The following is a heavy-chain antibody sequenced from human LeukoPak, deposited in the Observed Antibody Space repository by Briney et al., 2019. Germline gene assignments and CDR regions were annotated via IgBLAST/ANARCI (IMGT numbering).Heavy chain of an antibody. CDR3: ARSAIAVAGYYFDY. Sequence: PGGSLRLSCAASGFTFSSYSMNWVRQAPGKGLEWVSSISSSSSYIYYADSVKGRFTISRDNAKNSLYLQMNSLRAEVTAVYYCARSAIAVAGYYFDYWGQGTLVTVSS. D-gene: IGHD6-19*01. CDR2: ISSSSSYI. V-gene: IGHV3-21*01. CDR1: GFTFSSYS. J-gene: IGHJ4*02.